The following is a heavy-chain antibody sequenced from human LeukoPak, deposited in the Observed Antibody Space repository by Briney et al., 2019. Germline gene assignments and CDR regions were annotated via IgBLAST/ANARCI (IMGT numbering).Heavy chain of an antibody. V-gene: IGHV6-1*01. Sequence: SQTLSLTCAISGDRVSGNRATWNWLRQSPSRGLEWLGRIYYRSKWYADYALSVKGRITINPDTSKNQFSLLLNSVTPEDTAVYFCGRAEHDRGPEYWGQGTLVTVSS. CDR3: GRAEHDRGPEY. CDR2: IYYRSKWYA. CDR1: GDRVSGNRAT. D-gene: IGHD1-14*01. J-gene: IGHJ4*02.